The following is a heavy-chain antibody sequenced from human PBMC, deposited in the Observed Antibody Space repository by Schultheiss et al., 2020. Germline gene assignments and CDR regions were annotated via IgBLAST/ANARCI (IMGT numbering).Heavy chain of an antibody. CDR1: GFTVSSNY. CDR3: AKGREYYYGSGSYLSDY. Sequence: GGSLRLSCAASGFTVSSNYMSWVRQAPGKGLEWVSRINSDGGSTSYADSVKGRFTISRDNSQNTLYLQMNSLRAEDTAVYYCAKGREYYYGSGSYLSDYWGQGTLVTVSS. J-gene: IGHJ4*02. D-gene: IGHD3-10*01. V-gene: IGHV3-53*01. CDR2: INSDGGST.